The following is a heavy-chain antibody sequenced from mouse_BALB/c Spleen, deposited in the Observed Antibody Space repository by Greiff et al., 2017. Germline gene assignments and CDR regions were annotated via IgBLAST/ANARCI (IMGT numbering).Heavy chain of an antibody. J-gene: IGHJ2*01. CDR3: ARDGGLLRLGDFDD. CDR1: GFSLTSYG. D-gene: IGHD1-2*01. V-gene: IGHV2-9*02. CDR2: IWAGGST. Sequence: QVQLKESGPGLVAPSQSLSITCTVSGFSLTSYGVHWVRQPPGKGLEWLGVIWAGGSTNYNSALMSRLSISKDNSKSQVFLKMNSLQTDDTAMYYCARDGGLLRLGDFDDWGQGTTLTVSS.